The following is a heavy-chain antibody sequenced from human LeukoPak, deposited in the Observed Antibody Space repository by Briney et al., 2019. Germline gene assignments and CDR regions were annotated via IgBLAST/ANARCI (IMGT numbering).Heavy chain of an antibody. CDR1: DYSISNGYY. CDR2: IYHSGST. Sequence: SETLSLTCTVSDYSISNGYYWGWVRRPPGKGLEWIGSIYHSGSTHYNPSLKSRVTISVDTSKNQFSLKVSSVTAADTAVYYCATYSTGWYYFDYWGQGTLVTVSS. J-gene: IGHJ4*02. V-gene: IGHV4-38-2*02. CDR3: ATYSTGWYYFDY. D-gene: IGHD6-19*01.